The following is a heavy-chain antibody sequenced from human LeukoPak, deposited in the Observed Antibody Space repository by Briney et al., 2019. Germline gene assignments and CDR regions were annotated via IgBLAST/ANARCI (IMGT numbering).Heavy chain of an antibody. D-gene: IGHD2-2*01. CDR3: ARKDTVVVPAANWDY. V-gene: IGHV4-39*01. CDR1: GGSISSSSYY. Sequence: PSETLSLTCTVSGGSISSSSYYWGWIRQPPGKGLEWIGSIYYSGSTYYNPSLKSRVTISVDTSKNQFSLKLSSVTAADTAVYYCARKDTVVVPAANWDYWGQGTLVTVSS. J-gene: IGHJ4*02. CDR2: IYYSGST.